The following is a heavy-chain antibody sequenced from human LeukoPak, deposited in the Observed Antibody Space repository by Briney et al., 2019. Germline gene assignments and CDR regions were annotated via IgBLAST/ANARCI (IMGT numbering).Heavy chain of an antibody. CDR1: GFTFSNYA. CDR2: ISGSGGST. V-gene: IGHV3-23*01. CDR3: AKDYYDSSGYYYTFEY. Sequence: GSLRLSCAASGFTFSNYAMSWVRQAPGKGLEWVSGISGSGGSTYCADSVKGRFTISRDNFKNTVYLEMSSLRAEDTAVYYCAKDYYDSSGYYYTFEYWGQGTLVTVSS. D-gene: IGHD3-22*01. J-gene: IGHJ4*02.